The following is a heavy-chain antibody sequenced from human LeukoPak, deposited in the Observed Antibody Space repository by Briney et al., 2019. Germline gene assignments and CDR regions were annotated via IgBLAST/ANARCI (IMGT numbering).Heavy chain of an antibody. CDR2: IYYSGST. D-gene: IGHD2-8*02. J-gene: IGHJ6*03. CDR1: GGSIRSYY. V-gene: IGHV4-59*01. Sequence: PSETLSLTCTVSGGSIRSYYWSWIRQPPGKGLEWIGYIYYSGSTNYNPSLKSRVTISVDTSKNQFSLKLSSVTAADTAVYYCARGVTGPYYYYYYMDVWGKGTTVTVSS. CDR3: ARGVTGPYYYYYYMDV.